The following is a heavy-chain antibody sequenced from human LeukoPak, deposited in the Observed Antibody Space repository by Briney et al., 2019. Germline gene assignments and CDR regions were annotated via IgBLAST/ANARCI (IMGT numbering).Heavy chain of an antibody. CDR1: GNTFTGYY. D-gene: IGHD6-13*01. CDR2: INPNSGGT. V-gene: IGHV1-2*02. Sequence: ASVKVSCKASGNTFTGYYMHWVRQAPGQGLEWMGWINPNSGGTNYAQKFQGRVTMTRDTSISTAYMELSRLRSDDTAVYYCARGPSSSFDGFDIWGQGTMVTVSS. CDR3: ARGPSSSFDGFDI. J-gene: IGHJ3*02.